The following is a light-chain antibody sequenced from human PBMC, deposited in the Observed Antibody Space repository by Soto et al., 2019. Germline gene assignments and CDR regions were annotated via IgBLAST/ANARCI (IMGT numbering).Light chain of an antibody. J-gene: IGLJ1*01. Sequence: QSVLTHPPSVSGAPVQGVTISCTGSRSNIGAGYHVHWYQQLPGAAPKLLIYNNNFRPSAVPDRFSAYISDTSASLAITGLQAEDEAAYYCQSYDSGLSGSVFGSGTKLTVL. CDR3: QSYDSGLSGSV. V-gene: IGLV1-40*01. CDR1: RSNIGAGYH. CDR2: NNN.